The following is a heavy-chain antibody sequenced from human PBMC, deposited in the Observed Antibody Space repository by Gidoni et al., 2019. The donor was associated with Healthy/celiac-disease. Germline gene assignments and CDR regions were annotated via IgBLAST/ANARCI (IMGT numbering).Heavy chain of an antibody. J-gene: IGHJ4*02. CDR3: AKAYCSSTSCLFIPSRHFDY. Sequence: EVQLLESGGGLVQPGGSLRLSCAASGFTFSSYAMSWVRQATGKGLEWVSAISGSGGSTYYADPVKGRFTISRDNSKNTLYLQMNSLRAEDTAVYYCAKAYCSSTSCLFIPSRHFDYWGQGTLVTVSS. V-gene: IGHV3-23*01. CDR1: GFTFSSYA. CDR2: ISGSGGST. D-gene: IGHD2-2*01.